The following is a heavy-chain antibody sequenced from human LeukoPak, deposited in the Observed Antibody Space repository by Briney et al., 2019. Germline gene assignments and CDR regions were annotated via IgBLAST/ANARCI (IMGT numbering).Heavy chain of an antibody. D-gene: IGHD3-22*01. CDR2: IDVGSGNT. CDR1: GFTFTSSA. CDR3: AASPDYYDSSGYSYYFDY. J-gene: IGHJ4*02. Sequence: ASVKVSCKASGFTFTSSAVQGVRPARGQRLEWIGWIDVGSGNTNYAQKFQERVTITRDMSTSTAYMELSSLRSEDTAVYYCAASPDYYDSSGYSYYFDYWGQGTLVTVSS. V-gene: IGHV1-58*01.